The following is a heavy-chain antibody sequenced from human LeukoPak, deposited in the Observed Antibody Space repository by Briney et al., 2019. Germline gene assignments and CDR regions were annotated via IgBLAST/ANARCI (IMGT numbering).Heavy chain of an antibody. CDR1: GFTVSSNY. Sequence: PGGSLRLSCAASGFTVSSNYMSWVRQAPGRGLEWIGEINHSGSTNYNPSLKSRVTISVDTSKNQFSLKLSSVTAADTAVYYCATRQGPYVVVGAFDIWGQGTMVTVSS. CDR2: INHSGST. D-gene: IGHD2-2*01. CDR3: ATRQGPYVVVGAFDI. V-gene: IGHV4-34*08. J-gene: IGHJ3*02.